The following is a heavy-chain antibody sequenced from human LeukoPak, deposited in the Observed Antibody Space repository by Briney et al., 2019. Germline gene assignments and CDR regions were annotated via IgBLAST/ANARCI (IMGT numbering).Heavy chain of an antibody. J-gene: IGHJ4*02. CDR3: ARDGSSGWYWVDY. V-gene: IGHV3-33*01. Sequence: GGSLRLSCAASGFTFSSYGMHWVRQAPGKGLEWVAVIWYDGSNKYYADSVKGRFTISRDNSKNTLYLQMNRLRAEDTAVYYCARDGSSGWYWVDYWGQGTLVTVSS. CDR1: GFTFSSYG. D-gene: IGHD6-19*01. CDR2: IWYDGSNK.